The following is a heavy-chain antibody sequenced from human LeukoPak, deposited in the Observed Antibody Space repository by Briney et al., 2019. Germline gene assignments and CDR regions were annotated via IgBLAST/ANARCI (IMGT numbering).Heavy chain of an antibody. CDR2: IKQDGSEK. J-gene: IGHJ4*02. D-gene: IGHD1/OR15-1a*01. CDR1: GFTFGSYW. Sequence: PGGSLRLSCAGSGFTFGSYWMSWVRRAPGKGLEWVANIKQDGSEKSYVDSVKGRFTISRDNAENSLYLQMNSLRAEDSAVYYCARGGSYWNTYYFDYWGQGTLVTVSS. CDR3: ARGGSYWNTYYFDY. V-gene: IGHV3-7*01.